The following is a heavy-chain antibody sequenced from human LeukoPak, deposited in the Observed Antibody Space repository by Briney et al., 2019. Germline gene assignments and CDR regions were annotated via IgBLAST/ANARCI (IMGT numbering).Heavy chain of an antibody. CDR3: ARILGIGVKSYYYYMDV. Sequence: SQTLSLTCTVSGGSISSGGYYWSWTRQHPGKGLEWIGYIYYSGSTYYNPSLKSRVTISVDTSKNQFSLKLSSVTAADTAVYYCARILGIGVKSYYYYMDVWGKGTTVTVSS. D-gene: IGHD3-22*01. V-gene: IGHV4-31*03. CDR2: IYYSGST. CDR1: GGSISSGGYY. J-gene: IGHJ6*03.